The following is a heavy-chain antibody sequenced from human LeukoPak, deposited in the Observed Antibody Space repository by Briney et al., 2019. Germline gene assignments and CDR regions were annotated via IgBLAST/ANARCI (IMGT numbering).Heavy chain of an antibody. D-gene: IGHD3-22*01. V-gene: IGHV4-59*01. Sequence: SETLSLTCTVSGGSISSYYWSWIRQPPGKGLEWIGYIYYSGSTNYNSSLKSRVTISADTSKSQFSLKLSSVTAADTAVYYCARGVLYYYDSSGYFFDYWGQGTLVTVSS. CDR1: GGSISSYY. J-gene: IGHJ4*02. CDR3: ARGVLYYYDSSGYFFDY. CDR2: IYYSGST.